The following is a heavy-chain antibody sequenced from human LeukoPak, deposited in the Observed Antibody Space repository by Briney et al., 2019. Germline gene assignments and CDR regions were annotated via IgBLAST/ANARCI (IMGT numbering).Heavy chain of an antibody. J-gene: IGHJ5*02. CDR2: IYYSGST. V-gene: IGHV4-59*01. CDR1: GGSISSYY. D-gene: IGHD6-19*01. CDR3: ARGGRAVAGGRNWFDP. Sequence: SETLSLTCTVSGGSISSYYWSWIRQPPGKGLEWIGYIYYSGSTNYNPSLKSRVTISVDTSKNQFSLKLSSVTAADTAVYYCARGGRAVAGGRNWFDPWGQGTLVTVSS.